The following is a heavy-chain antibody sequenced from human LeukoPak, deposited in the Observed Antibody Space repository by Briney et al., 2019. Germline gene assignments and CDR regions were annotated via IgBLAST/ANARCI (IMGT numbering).Heavy chain of an antibody. CDR1: GYTFTDYY. J-gene: IGHJ4*02. CDR2: INPNSGGT. Sequence: ASVTVSCKASGYTFTDYYMHWVRQAPGQGLEWMGWINPNSGGTNYAQKFQGRVTMTRDKSISTAYMELYSLRSDDTAVYYCARDPPGVRSGRPIFDFWGQGTLVTVSS. D-gene: IGHD2-8*01. V-gene: IGHV1-2*02. CDR3: ARDPPGVRSGRPIFDF.